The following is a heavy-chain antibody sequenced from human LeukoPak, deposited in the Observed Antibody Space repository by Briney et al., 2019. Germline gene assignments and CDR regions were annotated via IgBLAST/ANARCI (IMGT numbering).Heavy chain of an antibody. J-gene: IGHJ2*01. D-gene: IGHD6-25*01. CDR1: GFSFSAYA. Sequence: PGGSLRLSCAASGFSFSAYAMNWVRQAPGKGLEWLSYIGSSSNNIQYADSVKGRFTVSRDNAKNSLYLQINSLRAEDTAMYYCARDYYIAATRGYFDLWGRGTLVTVSS. CDR3: ARDYYIAATRGYFDL. V-gene: IGHV3-48*01. CDR2: IGSSSNNI.